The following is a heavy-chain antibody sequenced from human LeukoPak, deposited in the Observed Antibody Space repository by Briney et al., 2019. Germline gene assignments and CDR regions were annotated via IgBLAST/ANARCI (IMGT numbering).Heavy chain of an antibody. CDR1: AFSFSTYW. J-gene: IGHJ4*02. D-gene: IGHD2/OR15-2a*01. CDR2: IKKDGSEK. V-gene: IGHV3-7*01. CDR3: ARAYPRIGKDY. Sequence: GGSLRLSCAASAFSFSTYWMNWVRQAPGKGLEWVANIKKDGSEKNYVDSVEGRFTISRDNAKNSLYLQMNSLRAEDTAVYYCARAYPRIGKDYWGQGTLVTVSS.